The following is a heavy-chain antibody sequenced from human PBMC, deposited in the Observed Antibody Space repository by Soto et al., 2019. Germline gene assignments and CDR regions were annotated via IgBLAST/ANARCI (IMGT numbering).Heavy chain of an antibody. CDR3: ARHIPMNIINIGGWFDP. V-gene: IGHV4-39*01. Sequence: SETLSLTCTVSGGSIISSSNYWAWVRQPPGKGLEWIGSIDYSGRTFNNPSLQSRVTIFVDTSRSQFSVKLSSVTAADTAVYFCARHIPMNIINIGGWFDPWGQGALVTVSS. CDR1: GGSIISSSNY. CDR2: IDYSGRT. D-gene: IGHD2-21*01. J-gene: IGHJ5*02.